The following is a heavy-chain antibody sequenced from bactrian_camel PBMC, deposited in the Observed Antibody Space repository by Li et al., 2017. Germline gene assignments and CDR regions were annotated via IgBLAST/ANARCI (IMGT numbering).Heavy chain of an antibody. D-gene: IGHD6*01. CDR1: GFTFSSYW. J-gene: IGHJ4*01. Sequence: HVQLVESGGGLVQPGGSLTLSCAASGFTFSSYWMYWVRQAPGKGLEWVARVKSIDTTTVYTDSVKGRFTISRDNAKNTVYLQMNNLQPEDTATYYCAEGRGSRGEHCYSLNYWGQGTQVTVS. CDR2: VKSIDTTT. CDR3: AEGRGSRGEHCYSLNY. V-gene: IGHV3S1*01.